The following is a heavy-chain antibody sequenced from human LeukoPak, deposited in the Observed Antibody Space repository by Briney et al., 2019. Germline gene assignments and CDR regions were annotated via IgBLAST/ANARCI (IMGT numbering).Heavy chain of an antibody. V-gene: IGHV4-59*01. J-gene: IGHJ3*02. CDR2: IYYSGST. D-gene: IGHD2-2*01. Sequence: PSETLSLTCTVSGGSISSYYWSWIRQPPGKGLEWIGYIYYSGSTNYNPSLKSRVTISVDTSKNQFSLKLSSVTAADTAVYYCAREHQALNAFDIWGQGTIVTVSS. CDR1: GGSISSYY. CDR3: AREHQALNAFDI.